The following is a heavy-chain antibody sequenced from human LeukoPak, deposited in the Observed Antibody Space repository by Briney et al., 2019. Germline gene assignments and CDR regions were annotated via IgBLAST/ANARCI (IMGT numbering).Heavy chain of an antibody. D-gene: IGHD2-15*01. CDR2: INHSGST. Sequence: SETLSLTCAVYGGSFSGYYWSWIRQPPGKGLEWIGEINHSGSTNYNPSLRSRVTISVDTSKNQFSLKLSSVTAADTAVYYCARGDSGDWFDPWGQGTLVTVSS. J-gene: IGHJ5*02. V-gene: IGHV4-34*01. CDR3: ARGDSGDWFDP. CDR1: GGSFSGYY.